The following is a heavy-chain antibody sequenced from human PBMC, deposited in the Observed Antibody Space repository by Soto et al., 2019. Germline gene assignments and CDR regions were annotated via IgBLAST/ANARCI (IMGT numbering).Heavy chain of an antibody. CDR1: GGSISSYY. J-gene: IGHJ4*02. Sequence: ETLSLTCTVSGGSISSYYWSWIRQPPGKGLEWIGYIYYSGSTNYSPSLKSRVTISVDRSKNQFSLKLSSVTAADTAVYYCAAGGGLPRYYWGQGTLVTVSS. CDR3: AAGGGLPRYY. CDR2: IYYSGST. D-gene: IGHD5-12*01. V-gene: IGHV4-59*12.